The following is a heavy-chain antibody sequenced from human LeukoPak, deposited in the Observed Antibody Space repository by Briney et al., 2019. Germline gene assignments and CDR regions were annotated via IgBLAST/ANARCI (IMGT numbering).Heavy chain of an antibody. J-gene: IGHJ4*02. CDR2: ITYDGSNK. Sequence: GGSLKLPWAASGFTFSSYAMHWVRQPPGKGLEWVAVITYDGSNKYYADSVKGRFTISRDNSKNTLYLQMNSLRAEDTAVYYCARDRYTMTRWGQGTLVTVSS. CDR3: ARDRYTMTR. D-gene: IGHD3-22*01. CDR1: GFTFSSYA. V-gene: IGHV3-30*04.